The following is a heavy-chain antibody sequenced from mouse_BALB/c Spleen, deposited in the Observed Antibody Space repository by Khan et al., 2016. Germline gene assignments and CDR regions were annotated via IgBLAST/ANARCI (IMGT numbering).Heavy chain of an antibody. D-gene: IGHD2-14*01. CDR3: ARGYDWYFEV. CDR1: GYAFTNYL. Sequence: QVQLKQSGAELVRPGTSVKVSCKASGYAFTNYLIEWVKQRPGQGLEWIGVINPGSGGTNYNEKFKGKATLTADKSSSTAYMQLSSLTSDDSAVYFCARGYDWYFEVWGAGTTVTVSS. V-gene: IGHV1-54*01. J-gene: IGHJ1*01. CDR2: INPGSGGT.